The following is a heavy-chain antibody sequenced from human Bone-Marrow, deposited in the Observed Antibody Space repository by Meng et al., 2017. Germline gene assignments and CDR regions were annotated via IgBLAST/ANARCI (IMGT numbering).Heavy chain of an antibody. V-gene: IGHV2-26*01. J-gene: IGHJ6*02. CDR3: ARDIAAADDYYGMDV. D-gene: IGHD6-13*01. CDR2: IFSNDEK. Sequence: SGPTLVKPTQTLTLTCTVSGFSLGNARMGVSWIRQPPGKALEWLAHIFSNDEKSYSTSLKSRLTISKDTSKSQVVLTMTNMDPVDTATYYCARDIAAADDYYGMDVWGQGTTVTVSS. CDR1: GFSLGNARMG.